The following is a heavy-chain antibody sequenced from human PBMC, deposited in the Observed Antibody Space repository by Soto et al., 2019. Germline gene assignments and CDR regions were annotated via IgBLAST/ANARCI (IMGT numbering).Heavy chain of an antibody. D-gene: IGHD3-3*02. Sequence: QVQLVESGGGLVKPGESLRLSCAASGFTFSGYDMTWVRQAPGKGLEWVSYISYTGRDTFYGESVKGRFAISRDNAKNSVYLQMNSLRAEDTAVYFCASLYWHRSDYWGQGTPVTVSS. CDR2: ISYTGRDT. CDR1: GFTFSGYD. CDR3: ASLYWHRSDY. V-gene: IGHV3-11*01. J-gene: IGHJ4*02.